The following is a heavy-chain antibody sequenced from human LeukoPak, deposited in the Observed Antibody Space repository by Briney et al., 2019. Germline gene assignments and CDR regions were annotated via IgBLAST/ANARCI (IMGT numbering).Heavy chain of an antibody. J-gene: IGHJ3*02. D-gene: IGHD3-9*01. V-gene: IGHV4-59*01. CDR2: IYYSGST. CDR3: ARDRAPVLRYFDWLGSHAFDI. CDR1: GGSISSYY. Sequence: PSETLSLTCTVSGGSISSYYCSWIRQPPGKGQEWIGNIYYSGSTNYNPSLKSRVTISVDTSKNQFSLKLSSVTAADTAVYYCARDRAPVLRYFDWLGSHAFDIWGQGTMVTVSS.